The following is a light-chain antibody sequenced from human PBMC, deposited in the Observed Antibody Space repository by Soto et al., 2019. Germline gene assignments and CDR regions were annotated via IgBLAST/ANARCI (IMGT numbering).Light chain of an antibody. Sequence: EIVLTQSPGTLSLSPGERATLSCRASQSVTTSYLAWYQRKPGQAPRLLIYGASSRATGIPNRFSGSGSGTDFTLTISSLEPEDCAVYYCQHYGSSPRFGQGTKVEIK. CDR1: QSVTTSY. V-gene: IGKV3-20*01. J-gene: IGKJ1*01. CDR3: QHYGSSPR. CDR2: GAS.